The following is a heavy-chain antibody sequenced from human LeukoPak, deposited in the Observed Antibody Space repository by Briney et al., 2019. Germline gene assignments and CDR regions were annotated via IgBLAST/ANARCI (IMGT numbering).Heavy chain of an antibody. V-gene: IGHV1-2*02. CDR2: INPNSGGT. J-gene: IGHJ4*02. Sequence: ASLKVSSKASGYTSTGYYMHWVRQTPGQGPAWMGWINPNSGGTNYAQTFQGRVTMTRDTSISTAYMELSRLRSDDTAVYYCARAQRGAGTFDYWSQRSLVTAPS. CDR3: ARAQRGAGTFDY. D-gene: IGHD6-19*01. CDR1: GYTSTGYY.